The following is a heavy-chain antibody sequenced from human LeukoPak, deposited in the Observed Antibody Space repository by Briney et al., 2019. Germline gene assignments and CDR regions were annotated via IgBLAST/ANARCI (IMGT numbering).Heavy chain of an antibody. V-gene: IGHV5-51*01. Sequence: GESLKISCNGAGYSFTSYWIGWVRQMPGKGLEWVGIIYPGDSDTRYSPSFQGQVTISADKSISTAYLQWSSLKAPDTAMYYCARHIIQYGSSGYYVYFDYWGQGTLVTVSS. CDR1: GYSFTSYW. D-gene: IGHD3-22*01. CDR2: IYPGDSDT. J-gene: IGHJ4*02. CDR3: ARHIIQYGSSGYYVYFDY.